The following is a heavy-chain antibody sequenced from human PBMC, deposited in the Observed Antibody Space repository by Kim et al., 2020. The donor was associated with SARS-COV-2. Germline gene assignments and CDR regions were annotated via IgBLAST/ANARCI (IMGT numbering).Heavy chain of an antibody. CDR1: GGTFSSYA. Sequence: SVKVSCKASGGTFSSYAISWVRQAPGQGLEWMGGIIPIFGTANYAQKFQGRVTITADKSTSTAYMELSSLRSEDTAVYYCARGSDRLGVTGMGWFDPWGQGTLVTVSS. CDR3: ARGSDRLGVTGMGWFDP. V-gene: IGHV1-69*06. CDR2: IIPIFGTA. J-gene: IGHJ5*02. D-gene: IGHD7-27*01.